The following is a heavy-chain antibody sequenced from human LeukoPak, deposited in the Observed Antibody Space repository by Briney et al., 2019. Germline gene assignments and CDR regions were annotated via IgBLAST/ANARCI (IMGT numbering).Heavy chain of an antibody. CDR3: ARDRGYCSGGSCYFYYYYMDV. CDR2: INPNSGGT. Sequence: ASVKVSRKASGYTFTGYYMHWVRQAPGQGLEWMGWINPNSGGTNYAQKFQGRVTMTRDTSISTAYMELSRLRSDDTAVYYCARDRGYCSGGSCYFYYYYMDVWGKGTTVTVSS. CDR1: GYTFTGYY. V-gene: IGHV1-2*02. J-gene: IGHJ6*03. D-gene: IGHD2-15*01.